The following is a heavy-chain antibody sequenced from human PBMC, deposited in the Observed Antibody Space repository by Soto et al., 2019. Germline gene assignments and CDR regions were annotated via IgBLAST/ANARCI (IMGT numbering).Heavy chain of an antibody. CDR1: GFTFSNYN. CDR2: ISGTGVYI. J-gene: IGHJ4*02. Sequence: GGSLRLSCVASGFTFSNYNMNWVRQAPGKGLEWVSHISGTGVYIHYADAVKGRFTISRDNSKNALFLQMNSLRADDTAVYYCAKDQASGQGAFDSWGQGTLVTVSS. CDR3: AKDQASGQGAFDS. V-gene: IGHV3-23*01.